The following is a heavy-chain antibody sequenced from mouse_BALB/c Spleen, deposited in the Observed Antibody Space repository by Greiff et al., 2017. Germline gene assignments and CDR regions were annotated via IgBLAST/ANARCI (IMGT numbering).Heavy chain of an antibody. CDR3: ARDDGSSFDY. V-gene: IGHV1-54*01. D-gene: IGHD1-1*01. Sequence: VQLQQSGAELVRPGTSVKVSCKASGYAFTNYLIEWVKQRPGQGLEWIGVINPGSGGTNYNEKFKGKATLTADKSSSTAYMQLSSLTSDDSAVYFCARDDGSSFDYWGQGTTLTVSS. J-gene: IGHJ2*01. CDR2: INPGSGGT. CDR1: GYAFTNYL.